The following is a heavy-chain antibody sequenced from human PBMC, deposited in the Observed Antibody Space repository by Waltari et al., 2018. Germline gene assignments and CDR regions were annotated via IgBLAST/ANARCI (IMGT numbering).Heavy chain of an antibody. CDR3: ATDYGDFLGV. Sequence: EVQVVESGGGLVKPGGSLRLSCVVSGFTFPKAWMSWVRQAPGKGLEWVGRIKSEGDGGTRDYSAPLKGRISLSRDDSKNTVYLQMNTLKPEDTAVYFCATDYGDFLGVWGTGTTVTVFS. CDR1: GFTFPKAW. J-gene: IGHJ6*04. D-gene: IGHD3-10*01. CDR2: IKSEGDGGTR. V-gene: IGHV3-15*01.